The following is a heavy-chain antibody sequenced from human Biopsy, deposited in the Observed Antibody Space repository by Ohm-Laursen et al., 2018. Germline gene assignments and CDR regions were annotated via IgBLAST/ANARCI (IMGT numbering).Heavy chain of an antibody. CDR3: GRGQTVAPGYYGMDV. J-gene: IGHJ6*02. D-gene: IGHD4-17*01. Sequence: SLRLSCAASGFGFDTSWMYWVRQAPGKGLDWVSLIKSDGLIISYADSVKGRFTISGDNSKNTLYLQMNGLRAEDTAVYYCGRGQTVAPGYYGMDVWGQGTTVTVSS. V-gene: IGHV3-74*01. CDR1: GFGFDTSW. CDR2: IKSDGLII.